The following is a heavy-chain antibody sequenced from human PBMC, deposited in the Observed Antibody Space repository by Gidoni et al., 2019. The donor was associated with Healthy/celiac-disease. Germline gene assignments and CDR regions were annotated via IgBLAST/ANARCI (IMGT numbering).Heavy chain of an antibody. J-gene: IGHJ4*02. D-gene: IGHD6-13*01. V-gene: IGHV3-21*01. CDR2: ISSSSSYI. CDR3: ARDPVEQQLVAYDY. Sequence: EVQLVASGGGLVKPGGSLRLSCAASGFTFSSYSMNCVRQAPGKGLEWVSSISSSSSYIYYADSVKGRFTISRDNAKNSLYLQMNSLRAEDTAVYYCARDPVEQQLVAYDYWGQGTLVTVSS. CDR1: GFTFSSYS.